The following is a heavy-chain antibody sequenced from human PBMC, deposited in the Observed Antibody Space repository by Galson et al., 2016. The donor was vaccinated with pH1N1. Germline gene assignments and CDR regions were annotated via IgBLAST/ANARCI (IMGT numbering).Heavy chain of an antibody. V-gene: IGHV2-5*08. D-gene: IGHD3-10*01. CDR3: AHREVMITNAFDF. J-gene: IGHJ3*01. CDR1: GVSIHSSGMG. Sequence: PALVPPTQTLTLTCTFSGVSIHSSGMGVGWIRQPPGQDLEWLAVIYWDDEKRYSLSLKSRLTISKDTSKNQVVLTMTNMEPVDTGTYYCAHREVMITNAFDFWGRGTMVTVSS. CDR2: IYWDDEK.